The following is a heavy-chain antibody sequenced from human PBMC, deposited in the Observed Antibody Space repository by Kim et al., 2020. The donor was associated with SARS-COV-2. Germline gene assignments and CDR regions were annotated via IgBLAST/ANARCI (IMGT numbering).Heavy chain of an antibody. V-gene: IGHV3-11*04. Sequence: GGSLRLSCTASGFTFSDWYITWIRQAPGRGLEWVSYITPTGSDKYYADFVKGRFTVSRDNAKNSLHLQMDSLRAEDTAVYYCARGHYGLDVWGQGTTVIV. CDR3: ARGHYGLDV. CDR2: ITPTGSDK. CDR1: GFTFSDWY. J-gene: IGHJ6*02.